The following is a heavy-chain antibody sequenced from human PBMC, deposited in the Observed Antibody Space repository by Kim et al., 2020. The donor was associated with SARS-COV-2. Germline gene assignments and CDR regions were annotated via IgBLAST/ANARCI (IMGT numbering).Heavy chain of an antibody. D-gene: IGHD6-6*01. Sequence: NPSLKSRVTISVDTSKNQFSLKLSSVTAADTAVYYCARVCSSSSGAFDYWGQGTLVTVSS. J-gene: IGHJ4*02. V-gene: IGHV4-34*01. CDR3: ARVCSSSSGAFDY.